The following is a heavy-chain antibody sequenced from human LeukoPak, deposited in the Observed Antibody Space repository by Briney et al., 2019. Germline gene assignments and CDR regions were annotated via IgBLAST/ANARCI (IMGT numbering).Heavy chain of an antibody. J-gene: IGHJ3*02. D-gene: IGHD3-3*01. Sequence: SETLSLTCTVSGGSISSGDYYWSWIRQPPGKGLEWIGYIYYSGSTYYNPSLKSRVTISVDTSKNQFSLKLSSVIAADTAVYYCARDSNDFRGLDAFDIWGQGTMVTVSS. CDR2: IYYSGST. V-gene: IGHV4-30-4*08. CDR1: GGSISSGDYY. CDR3: ARDSNDFRGLDAFDI.